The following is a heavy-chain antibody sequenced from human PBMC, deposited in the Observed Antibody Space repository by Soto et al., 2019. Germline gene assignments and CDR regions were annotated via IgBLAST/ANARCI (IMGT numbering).Heavy chain of an antibody. CDR2: IYPGESDT. Sequence: GESLKISCKGSGYSFTSYWIGWVRQMPGKGLEWMGIIYPGESDTRYSPSFQGQVTISADKSISTAYLQWSSLKASDTAMYYCARHTQLLVGGYYYGMDVWGQGTTVTVSS. V-gene: IGHV5-51*01. CDR3: ARHTQLLVGGYYYGMDV. CDR1: GYSFTSYW. D-gene: IGHD2-2*01. J-gene: IGHJ6*02.